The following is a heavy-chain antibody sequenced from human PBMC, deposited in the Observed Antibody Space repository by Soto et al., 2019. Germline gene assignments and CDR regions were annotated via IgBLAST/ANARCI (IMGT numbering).Heavy chain of an antibody. Sequence: ASVKVSCKASGYTFTGYYMHWVRQAPGQGLEWMGWINPNSGGTNYAQKFQGWVTMTRDTSISTAYMELSRLRSDDTAVYYCARIEVDTAMDHADYWGQGTLVTSPQ. CDR2: INPNSGGT. D-gene: IGHD5-18*01. CDR3: ARIEVDTAMDHADY. J-gene: IGHJ4*02. CDR1: GYTFTGYY. V-gene: IGHV1-2*04.